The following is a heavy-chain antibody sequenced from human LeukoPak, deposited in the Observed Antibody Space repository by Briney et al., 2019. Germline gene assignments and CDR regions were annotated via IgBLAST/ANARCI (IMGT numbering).Heavy chain of an antibody. Sequence: SETLSLTCTGSGGSISTHYWSWIRQPPGKGLEWIGYIYYTGSTNYNPSLKSRVTMAIDTSKNQFSLELTFVSAADTAVYYCARAQYASGSFFDYWGQGTLATVSS. V-gene: IGHV4-59*11. CDR1: GGSISTHY. D-gene: IGHD3-10*01. CDR3: ARAQYASGSFFDY. CDR2: IYYTGST. J-gene: IGHJ4*02.